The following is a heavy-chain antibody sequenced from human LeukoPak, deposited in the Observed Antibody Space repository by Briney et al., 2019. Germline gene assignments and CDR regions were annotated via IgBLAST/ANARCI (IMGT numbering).Heavy chain of an antibody. CDR1: GYSISSGYY. CDR2: IYHSGKS. CDR3: ARGFLRLIAARPYNWFDP. D-gene: IGHD6-6*01. Sequence: SETLSLTCIVSGYSISSGYYWDWIRQPPGKGLEWIASIYHSGKSYYNPSLESRVTISVDTSKNQFSLKLSSVTAAGTAVYYCARGFLRLIAARPYNWFDPWGEGALVTVSS. V-gene: IGHV4-38-2*02. J-gene: IGHJ5*02.